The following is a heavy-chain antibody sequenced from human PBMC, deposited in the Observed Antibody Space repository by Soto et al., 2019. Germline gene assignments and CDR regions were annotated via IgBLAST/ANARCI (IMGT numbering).Heavy chain of an antibody. CDR2: IYDSGST. J-gene: IGHJ4*02. CDR1: DGSISSYY. D-gene: IGHD1-26*01. CDR3: AGDIRSGSYRFDY. Sequence: SETLSLTCTVSDGSISSYYWSWLRQPPGKGLEWIGYIYDSGSTLYNPSLKSRVTISVDRPNNQFSLKLSSVTAADTAIYYCAGDIRSGSYRFDYWGQGALVTVPQ. V-gene: IGHV4-59*08.